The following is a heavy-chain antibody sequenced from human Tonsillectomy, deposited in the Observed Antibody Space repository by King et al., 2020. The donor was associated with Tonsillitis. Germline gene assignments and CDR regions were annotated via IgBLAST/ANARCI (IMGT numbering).Heavy chain of an antibody. CDR1: CGSISSGDHY. D-gene: IGHD1-26*01. CDR2: MYYSGAI. J-gene: IGHJ4*02. CDR3: ARYVSGSFDY. V-gene: IGHV4-39*01. Sequence: QLQESGPGVVKPSETLSLTCTVSCGSISSGDHYWAWIRQPPGKGLEWMWYMYYSGAIFYNPSLKRRITISGDTSENRFPLKLRAVTAADTAVYFCARYVSGSFDYWGQGALVTVSS.